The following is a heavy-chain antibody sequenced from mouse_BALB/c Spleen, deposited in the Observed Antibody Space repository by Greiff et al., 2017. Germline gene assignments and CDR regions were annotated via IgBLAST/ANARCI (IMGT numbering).Heavy chain of an antibody. V-gene: IGHV14-3*02. CDR3: ARTTAYGYGFRYAMDY. CDR1: GFNIKDTY. J-gene: IGHJ4*01. CDR2: IDPANGNT. Sequence: EVQLQQSGAELVKPGASVKLSCTASGFNIKDTYMHWVKQRPEQGLEWIGRIDPANGNTKYDPKFQGKATITADTSSNTAYLQLSSLTSEDTAVYYCARTTAYGYGFRYAMDYWGQGTSVTVSS. D-gene: IGHD1-2*01.